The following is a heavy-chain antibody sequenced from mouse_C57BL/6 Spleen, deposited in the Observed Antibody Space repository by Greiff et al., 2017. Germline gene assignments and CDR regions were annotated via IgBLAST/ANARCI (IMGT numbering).Heavy chain of an antibody. CDR2: IYPGSGNT. CDR3: AREGGSFTTVESFDY. Sequence: QVQLKQSGAELVRPGASVKLSCKASGYTFTDYYINWVKQRPGQGLEWIARIYPGSGNTYYNEKFKGKATLTAEKSSSTAYMQLSSLTSEDSAVYFCAREGGSFTTVESFDYWGQGTTLTVSS. D-gene: IGHD1-1*01. CDR1: GYTFTDYY. V-gene: IGHV1-76*01. J-gene: IGHJ2*01.